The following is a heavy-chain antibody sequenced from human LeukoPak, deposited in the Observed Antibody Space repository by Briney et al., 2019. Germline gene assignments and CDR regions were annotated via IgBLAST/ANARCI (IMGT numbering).Heavy chain of an antibody. CDR1: GFTFSSYS. Sequence: GGSLRLSCAASGFTFSSYSINWVRQAPGKGLEYVSTISSNGGKTNYANSVKGRFTISRDNSKNTLYLQMGSLRADDVAVYYCARAKAVAGTGGDNWFDPWGQGTLVTVSS. V-gene: IGHV3-64*01. CDR3: ARAKAVAGTGGDNWFDP. CDR2: ISSNGGKT. J-gene: IGHJ5*02. D-gene: IGHD6-19*01.